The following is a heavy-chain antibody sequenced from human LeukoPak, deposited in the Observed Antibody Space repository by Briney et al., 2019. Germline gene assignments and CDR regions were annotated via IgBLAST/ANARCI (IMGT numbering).Heavy chain of an antibody. Sequence: GGSLRLSCAASGFTFNSYWIDWVRQAPGKGLEWVANINRDGSVRNFLDSVKGRFTISRDNTRSSLFLEINSLRAEDTAVYYCARTHCSDDSCLSPYYYYYLDVWGEGTTVTVSS. CDR2: INRDGSVR. V-gene: IGHV3-7*01. D-gene: IGHD2-15*01. J-gene: IGHJ6*03. CDR1: GFTFNSYW. CDR3: ARTHCSDDSCLSPYYYYYLDV.